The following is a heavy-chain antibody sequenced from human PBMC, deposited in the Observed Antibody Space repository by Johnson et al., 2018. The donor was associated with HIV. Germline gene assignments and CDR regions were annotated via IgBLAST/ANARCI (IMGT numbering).Heavy chain of an antibody. CDR3: ATFGGGSCDALDI. CDR2: ISSTGGTI. D-gene: IGHD2-15*01. V-gene: IGHV3-11*04. J-gene: IGHJ3*02. Sequence: QVQLVESGGGLVKPGGSLRLSCAASRFTFSDYYMSWIRQTPGKGLEWVSYISSTGGTIYYADSVKGRFSISRDNAKNSLYLQMNSLRAEDTAVYYCATFGGGSCDALDIWGQGTMVTVSS. CDR1: RFTFSDYY.